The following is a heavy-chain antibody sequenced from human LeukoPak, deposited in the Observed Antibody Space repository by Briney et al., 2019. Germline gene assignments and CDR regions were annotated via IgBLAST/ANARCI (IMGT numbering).Heavy chain of an antibody. D-gene: IGHD3-3*01. V-gene: IGHV3-23*01. CDR2: IGARGHDT. CDR3: AKDRLYYDFWSGSPGFDY. Sequence: GGSLRLSCEASGFSFSSYAMTWVRQAPGKGLEWVSSIGARGHDTYNADSVKGRFTISRDNSKNTLYLQMNSLRAEDTAVYYCAKDRLYYDFWSGSPGFDYWGQGTLVTVSS. CDR1: GFSFSSYA. J-gene: IGHJ4*02.